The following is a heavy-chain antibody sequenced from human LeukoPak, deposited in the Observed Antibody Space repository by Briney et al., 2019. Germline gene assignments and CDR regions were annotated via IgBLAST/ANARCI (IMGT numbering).Heavy chain of an antibody. CDR2: IYYIGST. V-gene: IGHV4-59*01. CDR3: ARYSSWYVDY. J-gene: IGHJ4*02. Sequence: PSETLSLTCTVSGGSISSYYWSWIRQPPGKGLEWTGYIYYIGSTNYNPSLKSRVTISVDTSKNQFSLKLSSVTAADTAVYYCARYSSWYVDYWGQGTLVTVSS. CDR1: GGSISSYY. D-gene: IGHD6-13*01.